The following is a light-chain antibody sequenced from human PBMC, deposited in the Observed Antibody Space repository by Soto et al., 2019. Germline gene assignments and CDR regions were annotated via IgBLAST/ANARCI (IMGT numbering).Light chain of an antibody. J-gene: IGKJ4*01. V-gene: IGKV3-15*01. Sequence: EVVMTQSPATLSVSPGERATLSCNASHIVRNNLVWYLQKPGQAPRPIIYDATTRATGIPVRFSGSGSGTEFTITISSMQSEDVGVYYCPKYDNGXPKTCGGGTKV. CDR2: DAT. CDR1: HIVRNN. CDR3: PKYDNGXPKT.